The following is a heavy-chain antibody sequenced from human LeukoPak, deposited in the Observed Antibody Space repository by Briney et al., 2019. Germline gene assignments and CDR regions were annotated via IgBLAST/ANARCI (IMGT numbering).Heavy chain of an antibody. CDR1: GFTFSSYA. J-gene: IGHJ4*02. CDR3: ATDPDSSGYYYPIFDY. D-gene: IGHD3-22*01. Sequence: PGGSLRLSCAASGFTFSSYAMHWARQAPGKGLVWAAIISYDGSNKYYADSVKGRFTISRDNSKNTLYLQINSLRAEDTAVYYCATDPDSSGYYYPIFDYWGQGTLVTVSS. CDR2: ISYDGSNK. V-gene: IGHV3-30-3*01.